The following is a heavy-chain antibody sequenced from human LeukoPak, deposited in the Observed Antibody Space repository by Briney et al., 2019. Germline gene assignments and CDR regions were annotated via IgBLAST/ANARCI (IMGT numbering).Heavy chain of an antibody. J-gene: IGHJ6*03. V-gene: IGHV3-30*02. D-gene: IGHD2-15*01. CDR1: GFTFSSYG. CDR2: IRYDGSNK. Sequence: GGSLRLSCAASGFTFSSYGMHWVRQAPGKGLEWVAFIRYDGSNKYYADSVKGRFTISRDNSKNTLYLQMNSLRAEDTAVYYCAKVRGGYCSGGSCYVYYYYYYMDVWGKGTTVTIPS. CDR3: AKVRGGYCSGGSCYVYYYYYYMDV.